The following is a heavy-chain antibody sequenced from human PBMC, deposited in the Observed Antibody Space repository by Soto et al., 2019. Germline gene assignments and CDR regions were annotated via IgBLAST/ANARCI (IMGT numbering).Heavy chain of an antibody. CDR1: GGSISSYY. D-gene: IGHD2-2*02. CDR3: ARGYCSSTSCYIWDNWFDP. CDR2: MYYSGST. Sequence: PSETLSLTCTVSGGSISSYYWTWIRQPPGKGLEWIGYMYYSGSTNYNPSLKSRVTISVDTSKNQFSLKLSSVTAADTAVYYCARGYCSSTSCYIWDNWFDPWGQGTLVTVSS. V-gene: IGHV4-59*01. J-gene: IGHJ5*02.